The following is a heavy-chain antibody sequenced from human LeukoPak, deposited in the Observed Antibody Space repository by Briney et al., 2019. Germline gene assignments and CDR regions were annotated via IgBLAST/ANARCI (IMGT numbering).Heavy chain of an antibody. D-gene: IGHD2-21*01. J-gene: IGHJ4*02. V-gene: IGHV1-2*02. CDR3: VFTAYCGDGGCSRTTSYLDN. Sequence: GASVKVSCKASGYTFTDYYIHWLRQAPGRGLEWVSWINPTTGEIKSSQNFQGRATMTWDTSLGTAFMELRRLTSDDTAVYYCVFTAYCGDGGCSRTTSYLDNWGQGTLLTVSS. CDR1: GYTFTDYY. CDR2: INPTTGEI.